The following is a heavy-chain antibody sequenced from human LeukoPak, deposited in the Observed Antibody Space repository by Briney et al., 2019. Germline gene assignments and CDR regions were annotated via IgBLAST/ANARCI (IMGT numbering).Heavy chain of an antibody. CDR1: GYTFTVYY. J-gene: IGHJ4*02. D-gene: IGHD6-19*01. V-gene: IGHV1-2*02. CDR2: INPNSGRT. CDR3: AIVYSSGWRHLFDY. Sequence: ASVKVSCKASGYTFTVYYMHWVRHDPGQGLEWMGGINPNSGRTHYAEEFQGRVTITRYTSITTAYLELSRLRSDDTAVYYCAIVYSSGWRHLFDYGGQGTLVTVSS.